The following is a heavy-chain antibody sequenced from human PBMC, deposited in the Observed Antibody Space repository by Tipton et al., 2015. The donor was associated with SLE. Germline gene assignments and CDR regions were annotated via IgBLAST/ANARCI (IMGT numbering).Heavy chain of an antibody. D-gene: IGHD3-22*01. CDR2: ISITGSTI. Sequence: SLRLSCAASGFTFSSYEMNWVRQAPGKGLEWVSYISITGSTIYYADSVKGRFTLSRDNAKQSLYLQMNSLRAEDTAVYYCARDYDRGTFDIWGQGTMVTVSS. CDR3: ARDYDRGTFDI. J-gene: IGHJ3*02. V-gene: IGHV3-48*03. CDR1: GFTFSSYE.